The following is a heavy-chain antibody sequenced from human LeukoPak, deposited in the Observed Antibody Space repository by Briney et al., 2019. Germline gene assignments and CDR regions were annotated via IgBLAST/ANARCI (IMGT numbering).Heavy chain of an antibody. J-gene: IGHJ4*02. CDR2: ISYDGSNK. CDR1: GFTFSSYG. V-gene: IGHV3-30*03. CDR3: ASETYSYGNGQSFDY. D-gene: IGHD5-18*01. Sequence: GGSLRLSCAASGFTFSSYGMHWVRQAPGKGLEWVAVISYDGSNKYYADSVKGRFTISRDNSKNTLYLQMNSLRAEDTAVYYCASETYSYGNGQSFDYWGQGTLVTVPS.